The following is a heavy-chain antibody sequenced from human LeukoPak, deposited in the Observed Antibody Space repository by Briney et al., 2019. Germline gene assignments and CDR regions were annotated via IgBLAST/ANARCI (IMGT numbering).Heavy chain of an antibody. CDR3: ARQIIAAGKNYYGMDV. D-gene: IGHD6-13*01. CDR1: GGCISSYY. CDR2: IYTSGST. V-gene: IGHV4-4*07. Sequence: SETLSLTCTVSGGCISSYYWTWIRQPAGKGLEWIGHIYTSGSTNYIPSLKSRVTMSVDTSNNQFSLNLSSVTAADTAVYYCARQIIAAGKNYYGMDVWGQGTTVTVSS. J-gene: IGHJ6*02.